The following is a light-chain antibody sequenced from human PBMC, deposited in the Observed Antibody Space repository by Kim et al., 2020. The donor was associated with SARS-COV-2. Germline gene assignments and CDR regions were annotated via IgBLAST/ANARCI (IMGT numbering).Light chain of an antibody. J-gene: IGLJ2*01. CDR3: QAWDSNTAS. Sequence: SVAPGQTASSTCSREELEEKYVGWYQQQPGQSPVLAIYQDVKRPSGIPERFSGSHSGNTATLTISGTQAIDEAAYYCQAWDSNTASFGGGTKLTVL. CDR2: QDV. V-gene: IGLV3-1*01. CDR1: ELEEKY.